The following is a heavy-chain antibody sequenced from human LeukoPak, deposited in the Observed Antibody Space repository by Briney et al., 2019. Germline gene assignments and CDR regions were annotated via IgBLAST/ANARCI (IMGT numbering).Heavy chain of an antibody. J-gene: IGHJ1*01. Sequence: GGSLRLSCEPSGFSPTSYGMSWVRQAPGEGLQWVSGFSASDGSRYYTDSVRGGFTIYRDNSTTTLYLQMNILRAEATAVYNCARENDYGGNRPGCFQHWGQGTLVIVSS. CDR1: GFSPTSYG. CDR2: FSASDGSR. V-gene: IGHV3-23*01. CDR3: ARENDYGGNRPGCFQH. D-gene: IGHD4-23*01.